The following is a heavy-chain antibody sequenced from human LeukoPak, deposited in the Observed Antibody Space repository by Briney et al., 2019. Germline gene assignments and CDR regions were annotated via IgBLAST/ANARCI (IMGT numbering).Heavy chain of an antibody. CDR2: ISWNSGSI. Sequence: GRSLRLSCAASGFTFDDYAMHWVRHAPGKGLEWVSGISWNSGSIGYADSVKGRFTISRDNAKNSLYLQMNSLRAEDTALYYCAKDRSTYYYGMDVWGQGTTVTVSS. V-gene: IGHV3-9*01. CDR3: AKDRSTYYYGMDV. CDR1: GFTFDDYA. J-gene: IGHJ6*02.